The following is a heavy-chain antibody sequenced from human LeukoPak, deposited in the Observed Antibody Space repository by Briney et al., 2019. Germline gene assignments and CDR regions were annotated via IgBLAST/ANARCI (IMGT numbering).Heavy chain of an antibody. D-gene: IGHD3-10*01. CDR2: ISGDGSIT. CDR1: GFTFSSYW. J-gene: IGHJ4*02. CDR3: ASGLLWGRGFIGY. V-gene: IGHV3-74*01. Sequence: PGGSLRLSCAASGFTFSSYWMYWVRQGPGKGLVWVSRISGDGSITTYADSVKGRFTISRDYGKNTLYLQMNSLRAEDTAVYFCASGLLWGRGFIGYWGQGTLVTVSS.